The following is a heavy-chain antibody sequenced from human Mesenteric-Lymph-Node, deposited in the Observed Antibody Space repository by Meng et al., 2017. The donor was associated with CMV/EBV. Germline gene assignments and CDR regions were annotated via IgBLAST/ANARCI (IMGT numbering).Heavy chain of an antibody. D-gene: IGHD3-10*01. J-gene: IGHJ6*02. Sequence: GESLKISCAASGFTFSGYEMNWVRQTPGKGLEWVAVISYDGSNKYYADSVKGRFTISRDNSKNTLYLQMNSLRAEDTAVYYCASGVVRGVIITKELYYYGMDVWGQGTTVTVSS. CDR1: GFTFSGYE. CDR3: ASGVVRGVIITKELYYYGMDV. V-gene: IGHV3-30-3*01. CDR2: ISYDGSNK.